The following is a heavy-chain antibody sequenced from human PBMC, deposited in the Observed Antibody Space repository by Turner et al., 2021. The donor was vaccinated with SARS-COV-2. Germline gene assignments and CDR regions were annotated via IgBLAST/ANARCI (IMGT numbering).Heavy chain of an antibody. J-gene: IGHJ4*02. V-gene: IGHV4-34*01. CDR2: ISHSGTT. D-gene: IGHD6-6*01. CDR3: ARDIADRRRAFDY. CDR1: GGSSSGYY. Sequence: QVRLQQWGAGLLKPSETLSLTCAVHGGSSSGYYWSWIRQPPGKGLEWIGEISHSGTTNYNPSLKNRVTISKDTSKNQFSLKLSSVTAADTGVYYCARDIADRRRAFDYWGQGIQVTVSS.